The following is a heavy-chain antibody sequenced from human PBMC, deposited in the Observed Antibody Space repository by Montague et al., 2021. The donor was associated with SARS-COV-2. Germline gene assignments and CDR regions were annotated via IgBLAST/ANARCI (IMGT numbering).Heavy chain of an antibody. Sequence: SETLSLTCTVSGGSISSSSYYWGWIRQPPGKGLEWIGGIYYSGSTYYXPSLKSRVTISVDTSKNQFSLKLSSVTAADTAVYYCARLGRQQLVRLSGMDVWGQGTTVTVSS. CDR1: GGSISSSSYY. CDR3: ARLGRQQLVRLSGMDV. J-gene: IGHJ6*02. V-gene: IGHV4-39*07. D-gene: IGHD6-13*01. CDR2: IYYSGST.